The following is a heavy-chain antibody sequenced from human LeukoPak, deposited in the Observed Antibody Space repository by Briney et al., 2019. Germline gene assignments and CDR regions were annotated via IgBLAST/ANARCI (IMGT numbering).Heavy chain of an antibody. V-gene: IGHV4-59*08. J-gene: IGHJ4*02. CDR1: GGSINSYY. CDR2: VYFTGYT. Sequence: SETLSLTCTVSGGSINSYYWSWIRQPPGKGLEWLGYVYFTGYTTYKPSLKGRLTISMDTSKNQFSLILTSVTAADTAVYFCARGSPGYRDAFGSNFFDYWGQGTLVTVSS. D-gene: IGHD5-18*01. CDR3: ARGSPGYRDAFGSNFFDY.